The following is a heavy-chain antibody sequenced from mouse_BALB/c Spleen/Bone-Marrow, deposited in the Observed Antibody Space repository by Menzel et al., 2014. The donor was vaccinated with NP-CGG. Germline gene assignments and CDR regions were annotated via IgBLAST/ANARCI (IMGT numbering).Heavy chain of an antibody. CDR1: GFNIKDTY. CDR2: IDPANGNT. J-gene: IGHJ3*01. CDR3: ARWELGGAWFAY. D-gene: IGHD4-1*01. Sequence: VQLQHSGAELVKPGASVKLSCTASGFNIKDTYMHWVKQRPEQGLEWIGRIDPANGNTKYDPKFQGKATITADTSSNTAYLQLSSLTSEDTAVYYCARWELGGAWFAYWGQGTLVTVSA. V-gene: IGHV14-3*02.